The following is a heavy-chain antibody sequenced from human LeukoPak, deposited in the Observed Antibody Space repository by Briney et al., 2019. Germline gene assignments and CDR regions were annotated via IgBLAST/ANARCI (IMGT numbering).Heavy chain of an antibody. D-gene: IGHD6-25*01. V-gene: IGHV1-69*13. CDR1: GGTFSSYA. Sequence: GASVKVSCKASGGTFSSYAISWVRQAPGQGLEWMGGIIPIFGTANYAQKFQGRVTLTADESPRTAYMELSSLRSEDTAVYYCARVAGSSSGAFDYWGQGTLVTVSS. J-gene: IGHJ4*02. CDR3: ARVAGSSSGAFDY. CDR2: IIPIFGTA.